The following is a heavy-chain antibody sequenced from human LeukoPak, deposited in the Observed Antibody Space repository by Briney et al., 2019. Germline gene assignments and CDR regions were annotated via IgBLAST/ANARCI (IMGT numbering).Heavy chain of an antibody. D-gene: IGHD3-10*01. CDR3: ARDWSGNVAIDY. CDR2: IYYRSKWKK. Sequence: SQTLSLTCAISGDSVSSNSGAWNWIRQSPSRGLEWLGRIYYRSKWKKDYAVSVGSQITINPDTSKNQFSLQLSSVTPEDTAVYYCARDWSGNVAIDYWGQGTLVTVSS. CDR1: GDSVSSNSGA. V-gene: IGHV6-1*01. J-gene: IGHJ4*02.